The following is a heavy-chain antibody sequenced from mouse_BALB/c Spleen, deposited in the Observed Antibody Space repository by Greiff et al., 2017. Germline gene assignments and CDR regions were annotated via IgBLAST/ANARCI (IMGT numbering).Heavy chain of an antibody. CDR3: ARYPYGSSYFDY. J-gene: IGHJ2*01. Sequence: VQLQQSGPSLVKPSQTLSLTCSVTGDSITSGYWNWIRKFPGNKLEYMGYISYSGSTYYNPSLKSRISITRDTSKNQYYLQLNSVTTEDTATYYCARYPYGSSYFDYWGQGTTLTVSS. D-gene: IGHD1-1*01. V-gene: IGHV3-8*02. CDR1: GDSITSGY. CDR2: ISYSGST.